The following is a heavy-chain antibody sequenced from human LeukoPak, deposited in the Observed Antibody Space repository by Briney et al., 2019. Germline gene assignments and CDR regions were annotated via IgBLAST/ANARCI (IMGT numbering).Heavy chain of an antibody. V-gene: IGHV1-2*02. Sequence: GASVTVSCKSSGYTFTNYYMHWVRQAPEQGLEWMGWMNPNSGGTNYAQKFQGRVTMTRDTSINTVYMELSSLRSDDTAIYYCARDQYDNRWYLGIDYWGQGTLVTVSS. CDR2: MNPNSGGT. CDR3: ARDQYDNRWYLGIDY. CDR1: GYTFTNYY. J-gene: IGHJ4*02. D-gene: IGHD6-13*01.